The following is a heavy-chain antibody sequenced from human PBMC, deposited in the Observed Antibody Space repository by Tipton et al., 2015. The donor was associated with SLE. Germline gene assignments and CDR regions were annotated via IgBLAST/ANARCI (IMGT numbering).Heavy chain of an antibody. J-gene: IGHJ4*02. Sequence: TLSLTCIVSGASISGYFWSWIRQPPGKGLEWIGSIYHTGSTYYNPSLESRLTISIDTSKNQFSLRLTSMTPADTALYYCARARRTTSSHFDYWGQGTLVTVSS. CDR2: IYHTGST. V-gene: IGHV4-59*12. D-gene: IGHD1-14*01. CDR1: GASISGYF. CDR3: ARARRTTSSHFDY.